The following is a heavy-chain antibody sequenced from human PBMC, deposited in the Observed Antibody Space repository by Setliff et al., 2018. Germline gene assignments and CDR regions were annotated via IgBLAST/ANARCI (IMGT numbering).Heavy chain of an antibody. J-gene: IGHJ6*02. CDR1: GYTFTSYG. V-gene: IGHV1-69*05. CDR2: IIPIFGTA. CDR3: ARPLRYGDYYYYYGMDV. Sequence: SVKVSCKASGYTFTSYGISWVRQAPGQGLEWMGGIIPIFGTANYAQKFQGIVTITTDECTSTAYMELSSLSSEDTAVYYCARPLRYGDYYYYYGMDVWGQGTTVTVSS. D-gene: IGHD3-10*01.